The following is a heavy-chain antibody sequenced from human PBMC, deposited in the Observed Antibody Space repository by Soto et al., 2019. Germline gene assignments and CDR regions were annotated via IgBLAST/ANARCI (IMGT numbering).Heavy chain of an antibody. D-gene: IGHD2-15*01. CDR1: GYSFTSYG. CDR2: ISAYNGNI. V-gene: IGHV1-18*01. CDR3: ARDRGVVVVAARN. Sequence: QIQLVQSGAEVKKPGASVKVSCKASGYSFTSYGISWVRQAPGEGLEWMGWISAYNGNINYAQKFQGRVTMTTDTSTSTAYMELRSLSSDATAVYYCARDRGVVVVAARNWGQGTLVTVSS. J-gene: IGHJ4*02.